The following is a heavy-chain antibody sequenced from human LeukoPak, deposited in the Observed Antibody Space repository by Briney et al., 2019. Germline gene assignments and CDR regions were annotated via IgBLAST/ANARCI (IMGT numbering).Heavy chain of an antibody. J-gene: IGHJ4*02. CDR1: GGSIGSFY. Sequence: PSETLSLTCSISGGSIGSFYWSWIRQPPGRDLEFIGYVFDPESFDDSDSETDFENTNYNPSLKSRVTNSLDTSKKQVSLNLRTVTTADTAVYFCARGVTSFFDRWGQGALVAVSS. V-gene: IGHV4-59*01. D-gene: IGHD2-21*02. CDR3: ARGVTSFFDR. CDR2: VFDPESFDDSDSETDFENT.